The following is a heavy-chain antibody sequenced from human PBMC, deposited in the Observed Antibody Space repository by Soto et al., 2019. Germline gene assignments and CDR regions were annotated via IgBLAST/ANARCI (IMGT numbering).Heavy chain of an antibody. D-gene: IGHD1-1*01. CDR1: GFTFSTYG. V-gene: IGHV3-30*18. CDR3: SKSVYNWNDGFCDY. CDR2: ISYDGVNK. Sequence: QVQLVESGGGVVQPGRSLRLSCAASGFTFSTYGMHWVRQAPGKGLEWVAVISYDGVNKYYADSVKGRFTISRDNSKNTLCLQMKSLSAAGTAVYYCSKSVYNWNDGFCDYWGQGTLVTVSS. J-gene: IGHJ4*02.